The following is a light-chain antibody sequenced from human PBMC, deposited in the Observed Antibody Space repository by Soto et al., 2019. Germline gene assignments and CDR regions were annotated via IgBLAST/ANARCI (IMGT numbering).Light chain of an antibody. Sequence: DIQMTQSPCSLSASVGDRVTITCRASQSINSYLNWYQQKPGKAPKLLIYAASSLQSGVPSRFSGSGSGTDFTLTISSLQPEDFATYYCQQSYSTLYTFGQGTKLEIK. J-gene: IGKJ2*01. CDR2: AAS. V-gene: IGKV1-39*01. CDR3: QQSYSTLYT. CDR1: QSINSY.